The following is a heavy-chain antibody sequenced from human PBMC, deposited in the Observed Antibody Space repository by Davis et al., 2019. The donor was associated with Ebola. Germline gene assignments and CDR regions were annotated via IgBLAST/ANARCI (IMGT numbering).Heavy chain of an antibody. CDR2: ISSSSSYI. CDR3: ARRVDYDYVWGSYRYTGPIFDY. CDR1: GFTFSSYS. D-gene: IGHD3-16*02. Sequence: GESLKISCAASGFTFSSYSMNWVRQAPGKGLEWVSSISSSSSYIYYADSVKGRFTISRDNAKNSLYLQMNSLRAEDTAVYYCARRVDYDYVWGSYRYTGPIFDYWGQGTLVTVSS. J-gene: IGHJ4*02. V-gene: IGHV3-21*01.